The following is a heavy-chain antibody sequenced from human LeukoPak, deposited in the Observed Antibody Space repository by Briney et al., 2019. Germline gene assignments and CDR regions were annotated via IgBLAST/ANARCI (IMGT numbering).Heavy chain of an antibody. CDR3: AKSDAAAAASDY. J-gene: IGHJ4*02. V-gene: IGHV3-30*18. Sequence: GGSLRLSCAASGFTFSSYGMHWVRQAPGKGLEWVAVISYDGSNKYYADSVKGRFTISRDNSKNTLYLQMNSLRAEDTAVYYCAKSDAAAAASDYWGQGTLVTVSP. D-gene: IGHD6-13*01. CDR1: GFTFSSYG. CDR2: ISYDGSNK.